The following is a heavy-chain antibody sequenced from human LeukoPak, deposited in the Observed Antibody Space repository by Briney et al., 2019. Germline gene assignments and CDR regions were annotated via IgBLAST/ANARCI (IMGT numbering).Heavy chain of an antibody. D-gene: IGHD1-26*01. Sequence: SETLSLTCTVSGGSIRSGDYYWSWIRQPPGKGLEWIGYVYYSGTTYYNPSLKSRVTISVDTSKNQFSLKLSSVTAADTAVYYCARGEWDLLFDYWGQGTLVTVSS. CDR3: ARGEWDLLFDY. J-gene: IGHJ4*02. CDR2: VYYSGTT. V-gene: IGHV4-30-4*02. CDR1: GGSIRSGDYY.